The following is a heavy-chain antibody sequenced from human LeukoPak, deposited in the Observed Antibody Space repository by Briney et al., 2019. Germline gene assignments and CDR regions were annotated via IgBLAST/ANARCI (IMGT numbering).Heavy chain of an antibody. CDR1: VDSISSYY. J-gene: IGHJ5*02. CDR2: IYYSGST. D-gene: IGHD3-3*01. V-gene: IGHV4-59*01. CDR3: ARWGPPITIFGVVISWFDP. Sequence: PSETLSLTCTLSVDSISSYYWSCIRQPPGKGLECMGYIYYSGSTEFNPSLKSRVTISVDTSKNQFSLKLSSVTAANMAVYYCARWGPPITIFGVVISWFDPWGQGTLVTVSS.